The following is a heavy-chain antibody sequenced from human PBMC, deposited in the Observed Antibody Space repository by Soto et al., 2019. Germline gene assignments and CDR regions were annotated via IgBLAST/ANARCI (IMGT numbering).Heavy chain of an antibody. J-gene: IGHJ6*02. D-gene: IGHD3-9*01. CDR1: GFSLSTSGMC. V-gene: IGHV2-70*01. CDR3: ARIPTYYDILTGFREYYGMDV. Sequence: SGPTGEPTQTLTLTCTFSGFSLSTSGMCVSWIRQPPGKALEWLALIDWDDDKYYSTSLKTRLTISKDTSKNQVVLTMTNMDPVDTATYYCARIPTYYDILTGFREYYGMDVWGQGTTVTVSS. CDR2: IDWDDDK.